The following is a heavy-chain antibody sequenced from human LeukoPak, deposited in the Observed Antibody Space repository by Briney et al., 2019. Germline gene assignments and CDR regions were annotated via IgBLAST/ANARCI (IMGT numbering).Heavy chain of an antibody. CDR2: ISSSSRTI. CDR3: ARGRQQLWGHFDY. V-gene: IGHV3-48*01. Sequence: GGSLRLSCAASGFTFSSYSMNWVRQAPGKGLEWVSYISSSSRTIYYADSVKGRFTISRDNAKNSLYLQMNSLRAEDTAVYYCARGRQQLWGHFDYWGQGTLVTVSS. D-gene: IGHD5-18*01. CDR1: GFTFSSYS. J-gene: IGHJ4*02.